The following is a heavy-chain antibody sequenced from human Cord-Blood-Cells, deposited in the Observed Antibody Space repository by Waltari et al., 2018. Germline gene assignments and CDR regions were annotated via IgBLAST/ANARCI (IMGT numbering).Heavy chain of an antibody. CDR3: ARDDWNFDY. V-gene: IGHV4-38-2*02. CDR1: GYSISSGYY. CDR2: IYHSGST. D-gene: IGHD3-9*01. J-gene: IGHJ4*02. Sequence: QVQLQESGPGLVKPSETLSLTCAVSGYSISSGYYWGWIRQPPGKGLEWIGSIYHSGSTYYSPSLKSRVTISVDTSKNQFALKLSSVTAADTAVYYCARDDWNFDYWGQGTLVTVSS.